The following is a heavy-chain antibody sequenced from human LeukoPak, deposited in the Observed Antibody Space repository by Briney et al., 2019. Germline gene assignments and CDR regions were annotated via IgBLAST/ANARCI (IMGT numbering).Heavy chain of an antibody. V-gene: IGHV3-23*01. CDR3: AKKVTITGWLYYLDY. CDR2: ISDSGDST. CDR1: GFTFSSYA. D-gene: IGHD5-24*01. J-gene: IGHJ4*02. Sequence: GGSLRLSCAVSGFTFSSYAMSWVRQAPGRGLEWVSAISDSGDSTYYADSVKGRFTVSRDNSKNTLYLQMSSLRAEDTAVYYCAKKVTITGWLYYLDYWGQGTLVTVSS.